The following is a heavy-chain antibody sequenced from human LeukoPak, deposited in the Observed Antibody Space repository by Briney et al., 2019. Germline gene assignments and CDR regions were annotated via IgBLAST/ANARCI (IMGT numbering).Heavy chain of an antibody. J-gene: IGHJ4*02. CDR1: GLTFSSYA. CDR3: AKEAHSSGYYSDY. Sequence: PGGSLRLSCAASGLTFSSYAMNWVRQAPEKGLEWVSGISDSGLNTYYADSVKSRFTISRDNSKSTLYLQMNSLRAEDTAIYYCAKEAHSSGYYSDYWGQGTLVTVSS. V-gene: IGHV3-23*01. CDR2: ISDSGLNT. D-gene: IGHD3-22*01.